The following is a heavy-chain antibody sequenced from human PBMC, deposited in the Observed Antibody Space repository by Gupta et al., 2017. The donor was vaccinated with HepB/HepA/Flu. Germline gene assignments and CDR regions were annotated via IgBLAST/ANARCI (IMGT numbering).Heavy chain of an antibody. D-gene: IGHD2-21*02. CDR1: GLSLSTSGVC. V-gene: IGHV2-70*15. Sequence: QVTLRESGPALVKPTQTLTLTCTLSGLSLSTSGVCVSWIRQPPGKALEWLARIDWDDDKHYSASLKDRLTISKDTSKNQVVLTMTNLDPVDTATYYCARVRGDCYTYSFDNWGQGTLVTVSS. CDR2: IDWDDDK. J-gene: IGHJ4*02. CDR3: ARVRGDCYTYSFDN.